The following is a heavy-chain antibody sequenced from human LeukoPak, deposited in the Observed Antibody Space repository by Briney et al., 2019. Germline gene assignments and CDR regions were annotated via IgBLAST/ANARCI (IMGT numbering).Heavy chain of an antibody. Sequence: SQTLSLTCTVSGGSISSGGYYWSWIRQHPGKGLEWIGYIYYSGSTYYNPSLKSRVTISVDTSKNQFSLKLSSVTAADTAVYYCARDRFGAPGAFDIWGQGTVVTVSS. D-gene: IGHD3-16*01. V-gene: IGHV4-31*03. J-gene: IGHJ3*02. CDR3: ARDRFGAPGAFDI. CDR2: IYYSGST. CDR1: GGSISSGGYY.